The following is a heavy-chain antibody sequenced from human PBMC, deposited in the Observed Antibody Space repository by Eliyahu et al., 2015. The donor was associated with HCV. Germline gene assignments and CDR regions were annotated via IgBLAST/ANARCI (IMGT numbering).Heavy chain of an antibody. V-gene: IGHV4-4*02. D-gene: IGHD2-15*01. CDR3: ARRAPCSGGSCPNNWFDP. CDR1: GCSXRRRXX. Sequence: QVQLQESGPGLVKPSGTLSLTXAVSGCSXRRRXXWXWVRQPPGKGLEWIGEIXHSGSTNYNPSLKSRVTISVDKSKNQFSLKLSSVTAADTAVYYCARRAPCSGGSCPNNWFDPWGQGTLVTVSS. J-gene: IGHJ5*02. CDR2: IXHSGST.